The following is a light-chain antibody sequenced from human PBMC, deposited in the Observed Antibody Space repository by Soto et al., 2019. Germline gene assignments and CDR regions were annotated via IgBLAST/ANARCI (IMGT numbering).Light chain of an antibody. CDR1: RDISNS. Sequence: IQMTQSPSSVSACVGDRLTITCRASRDISNSLAWYQQTPGKAPKLLIYAASSLQSGVPSRFSGSGSGTDFTLTISSLQPEDFATYYCQQANSFPLTFGQGTRLEI. V-gene: IGKV1-12*01. CDR2: AAS. CDR3: QQANSFPLT. J-gene: IGKJ5*01.